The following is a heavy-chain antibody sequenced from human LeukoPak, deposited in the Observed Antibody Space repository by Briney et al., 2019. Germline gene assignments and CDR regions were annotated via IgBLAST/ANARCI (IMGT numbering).Heavy chain of an antibody. CDR1: GGSVNSGSYY. Sequence: SETLSLTCTVSGGSVNSGSYYWSWLRQPTGKGLEWSGYISYTGSTNYNPSLKSRVTISVDTSKNQFSLKLSSVTAADTAVYFCARFVSDYERSYFDYWGQGTLVTVSS. D-gene: IGHD5-12*01. CDR3: ARFVSDYERSYFDY. CDR2: ISYTGST. V-gene: IGHV4-61*01. J-gene: IGHJ4*02.